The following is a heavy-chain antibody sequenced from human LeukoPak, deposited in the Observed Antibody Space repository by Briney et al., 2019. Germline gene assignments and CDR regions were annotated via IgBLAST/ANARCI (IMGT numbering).Heavy chain of an antibody. CDR2: INPNSGGT. V-gene: IGHV1-2*06. D-gene: IGHD5-24*01. CDR1: GYTFTGYY. CDR3: ARDPRPDGYNWYYYMAV. Sequence: ASVKVSCKASGYTFTGYYMHWVRQAPGQGLEWMGRINPNSGGTNYAQKFQGRVTMTRDTSISTAYMELSRLRSDATAVYYCARDPRPDGYNWYYYMAVWGKGTTVTVSS. J-gene: IGHJ6*03.